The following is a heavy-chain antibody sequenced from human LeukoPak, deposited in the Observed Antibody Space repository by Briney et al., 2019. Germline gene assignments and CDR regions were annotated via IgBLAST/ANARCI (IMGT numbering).Heavy chain of an antibody. Sequence: PSETLSLTCTVSGGSISSSSYYWGWIRQPPGKGLEWIGSIYYSGSTYYNPSLKSRVTISVDTSKNQFSLKLSSVTAADTAVYYCARTPIVVVPAEPYYFDYWGQGTLVTVSS. CDR1: GGSISSSSYY. D-gene: IGHD2-2*01. CDR3: ARTPIVVVPAEPYYFDY. V-gene: IGHV4-39*01. J-gene: IGHJ4*02. CDR2: IYYSGST.